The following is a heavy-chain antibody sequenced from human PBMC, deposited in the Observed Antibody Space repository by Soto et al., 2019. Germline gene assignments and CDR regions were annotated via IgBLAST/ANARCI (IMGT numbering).Heavy chain of an antibody. Sequence: QVQLVESGGGVVQPGKSLRLSCAASGFTFSTYGTHWVRQAPGKGLEWVAVIWYDGSNKYHGDSLKGRFTISRDNSKKTLYLQMNNLRAEDTAVYYCGRDGALGDTAVVDSWGQGTLVIVSS. V-gene: IGHV3-33*01. CDR3: GRDGALGDTAVVDS. D-gene: IGHD5-18*01. J-gene: IGHJ4*02. CDR1: GFTFSTYG. CDR2: IWYDGSNK.